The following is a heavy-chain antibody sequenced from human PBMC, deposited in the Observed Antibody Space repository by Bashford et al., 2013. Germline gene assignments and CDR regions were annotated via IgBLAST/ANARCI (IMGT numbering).Heavy chain of an antibody. Sequence: SGPTLVKPTQTLTLTCTFSGFSLSTSGMRVSWIRQPPGKALEWLARIDWDDEKFYSTSLKTRLTISKDTSKNQVVLTMTNMDPVDTATYYCARMTTEGGMDVWGQGTTVTVSS. D-gene: IGHD4-17*01. V-gene: IGHV2-70*04. CDR1: GFSLSTSGMR. CDR2: IDWDDEK. J-gene: IGHJ6*02. CDR3: ARMTTEGGMDV.